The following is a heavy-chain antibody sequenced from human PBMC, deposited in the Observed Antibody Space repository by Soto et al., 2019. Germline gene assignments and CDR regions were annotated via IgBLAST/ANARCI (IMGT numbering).Heavy chain of an antibody. Sequence: QLQESGPGLVKPSETLSLTCTVSGGSISSSSYYWGWIRQPPGKGLEWIGSINYSGNTYYNPSLRHRVIISVDPFKNQFSVRLSSVTEADTAVYYCARHYRGHCSSTSCCTDCWGQGTLVTVSS. V-gene: IGHV4-39*01. J-gene: IGHJ4*02. CDR3: ARHYRGHCSSTSCCTDC. D-gene: IGHD2-2*02. CDR2: INYSGNT. CDR1: GGSISSSSYY.